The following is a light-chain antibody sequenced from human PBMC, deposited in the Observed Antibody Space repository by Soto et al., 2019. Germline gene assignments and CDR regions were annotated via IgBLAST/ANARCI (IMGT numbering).Light chain of an antibody. J-gene: IGKJ1*01. Sequence: DIQMTQSPSTLSASVGDRVTITCRASQSISSWLAWYQQKPGKAPKLLIYKASSLESGVPSRFSGSGSGTAFTLTIRSLQPDDFATYYCQQYHTYSRTFGQGTKVEIK. V-gene: IGKV1-5*03. CDR3: QQYHTYSRT. CDR1: QSISSW. CDR2: KAS.